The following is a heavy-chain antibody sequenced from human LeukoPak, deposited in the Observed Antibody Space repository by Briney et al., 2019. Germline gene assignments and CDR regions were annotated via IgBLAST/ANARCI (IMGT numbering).Heavy chain of an antibody. Sequence: GWSLRLSCVASGFTFDDNAMHWVRQGPGRGLEWVSGISWNGDTTGCAASAKGRLSVSRDNAKNSLYLQMNSLRTEDTALYCCVKVRFDNSTHFDYWGQGTLVTVSS. CDR3: VKVRFDNSTHFDY. D-gene: IGHD3-3*01. V-gene: IGHV3-9*01. CDR1: GFTFDDNA. J-gene: IGHJ4*02. CDR2: ISWNGDTT.